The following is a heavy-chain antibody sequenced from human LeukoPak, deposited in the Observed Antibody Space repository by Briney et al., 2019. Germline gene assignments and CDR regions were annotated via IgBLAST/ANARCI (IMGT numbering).Heavy chain of an antibody. V-gene: IGHV1-8*01. CDR3: ARGNTVSGDY. CDR1: GYTFTTFD. CDR2: MSPRSGAT. J-gene: IGHJ4*02. D-gene: IGHD1-26*01. Sequence: ASVKVSCKASGYTFTTFDVNWVRQATGQGLEWLGWMSPRSGATGYAQKFQGRVTMTRDTSTNTAYMELTNLRSDVTAVYYCARGNTVSGDYWGQGTLVTVSS.